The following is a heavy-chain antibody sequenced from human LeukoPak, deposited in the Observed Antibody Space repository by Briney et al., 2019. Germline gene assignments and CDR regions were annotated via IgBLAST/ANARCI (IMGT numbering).Heavy chain of an antibody. D-gene: IGHD3-22*01. Sequence: GESLKISCKGSGYSFPTYWIAWVRQMPGKGLEWMGIIYPDDSDTRYSPSFQGQVTISADKSISTAYLQWSSLKASDTAMYYCARLTYYYDSSGSRYFDYWGQGTLVTVSS. CDR2: IYPDDSDT. CDR1: GYSFPTYW. J-gene: IGHJ4*02. V-gene: IGHV5-51*01. CDR3: ARLTYYYDSSGSRYFDY.